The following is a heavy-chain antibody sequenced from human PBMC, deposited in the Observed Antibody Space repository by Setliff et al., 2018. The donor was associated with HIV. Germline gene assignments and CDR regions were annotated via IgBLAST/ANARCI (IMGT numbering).Heavy chain of an antibody. CDR3: ARRGMWSYETGGNPTATFDY. CDR1: GGSINSRSYY. D-gene: IGHD2-8*02. V-gene: IGHV4-39*01. J-gene: IGHJ4*02. CDR2: IYFSGTP. Sequence: ETLSLTCTVSGGSINSRSYYWAWLRQPPGKGLEWVASIYFSGTPYYNPSLKNRVTISVDTSKNQFSLKLSSVTAADTAVYYCARRGMWSYETGGNPTATFDYWGQGVLVTVSS.